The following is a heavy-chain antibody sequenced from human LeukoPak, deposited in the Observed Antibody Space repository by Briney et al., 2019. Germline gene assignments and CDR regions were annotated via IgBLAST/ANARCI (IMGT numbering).Heavy chain of an antibody. CDR3: ARDRVVPAAIISGMDV. J-gene: IGHJ6*02. D-gene: IGHD2-2*02. CDR1: GGSFSGYY. Sequence: KPSETLSLTCAVYGGSFSGYYWSWIRQPPGKGLEWIGEINHSGSTNYNPSLKSRVTISVDTSKNQSSLKLSSVTAADTAVYYCARDRVVPAAIISGMDVWGQGTTVTVSS. CDR2: INHSGST. V-gene: IGHV4-34*01.